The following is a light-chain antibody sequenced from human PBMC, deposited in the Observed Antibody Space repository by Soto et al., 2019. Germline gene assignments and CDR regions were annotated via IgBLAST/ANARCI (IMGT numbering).Light chain of an antibody. CDR3: GTWDSSLSAVV. CDR1: SSNIGNNY. V-gene: IGLV1-51*01. CDR2: DNN. Sequence: QAVVPQPPSVSAAPGPKVTISCSGSSSNIGNNYVSWYQQLPGTAPKLLIYDNNKRPSGIPDRFSGSKSGTSATLGITGLQTGDEADYYCGTWDSSLSAVVFGGGTKLTVL. J-gene: IGLJ2*01.